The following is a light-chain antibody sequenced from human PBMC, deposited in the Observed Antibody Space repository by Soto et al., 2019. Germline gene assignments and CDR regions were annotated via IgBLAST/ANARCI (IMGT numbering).Light chain of an antibody. Sequence: QSVLTQPPSASGTPGQRVSISCSGSSSNIGHNDVYWYQRLPGTAPKLLIQRNDQRPSGVPDRFSGSKSGTSASLAISGLRPEDEADYYCAAWDDSLSGPDVVFGGGTKLTVL. CDR1: SSNIGHND. CDR3: AAWDDSLSGPDVV. CDR2: RND. J-gene: IGLJ2*01. V-gene: IGLV1-47*01.